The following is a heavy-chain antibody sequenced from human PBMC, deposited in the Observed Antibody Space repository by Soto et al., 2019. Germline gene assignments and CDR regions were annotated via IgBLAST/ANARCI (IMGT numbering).Heavy chain of an antibody. CDR1: GFTFSSYA. CDR2: ISSSGGGT. J-gene: IGHJ4*02. V-gene: IGHV3-23*01. Sequence: PGGSLRLSCAASGFTFSSYAMSWVRQAPGKGLEWVSAISSSGGGTSYTDSVKGRFTISRDTSKNTLYLQMSSLRAEDTDVYYCATGSERYDYWGQGTLVTVSS. CDR3: ATGSERYDY. D-gene: IGHD5-18*01.